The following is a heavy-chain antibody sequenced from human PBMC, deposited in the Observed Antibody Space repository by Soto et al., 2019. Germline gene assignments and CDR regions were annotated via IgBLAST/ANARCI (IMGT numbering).Heavy chain of an antibody. D-gene: IGHD3-3*01. CDR1: GGSIRSRGNY. V-gene: IGHV4-39*02. CDR3: AGSDHDFSHLDI. J-gene: IGHJ4*02. Sequence: QLQLQESGPGLVKPSETLSLTCSVSGGSIRSRGNYWGWIRQSPGTGLEWIASIYYIGTTYYKSSLKSRVTISVDTSRNHFSLKLNSVTAADTAVYYCAGSDHDFSHLDIWGQGTPVTVSA. CDR2: IYYIGTT.